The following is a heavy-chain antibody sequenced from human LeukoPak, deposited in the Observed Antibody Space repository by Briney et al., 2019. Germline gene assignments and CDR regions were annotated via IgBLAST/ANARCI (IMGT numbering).Heavy chain of an antibody. CDR2: LYTGGDT. J-gene: IGHJ4*02. V-gene: IGHV3-53*04. Sequence: GGSLRLSCAASGLTVSSNYMSWVSQAPGKGLEWVSVLYTGGDTYYVDSVKGRFTVSRHNSNNTLYLQMNSLRVEDTAVYYCARARSLSRDGSRAVDYWGLGTLVTVSS. D-gene: IGHD5-24*01. CDR1: GLTVSSNY. CDR3: ARARSLSRDGSRAVDY.